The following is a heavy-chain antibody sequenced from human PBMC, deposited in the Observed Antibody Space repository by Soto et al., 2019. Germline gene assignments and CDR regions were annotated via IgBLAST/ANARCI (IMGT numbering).Heavy chain of an antibody. Sequence: QVQLVESGGGVVQPGRSLRLSCAASGFTFSNYAMHWVRQAPGKGLEWVALISYDGSIKYYADSVKGRFTISRDNFKNTLYLQMNSLRAEDTAVYYCAKDYYSTSSPHFDYWGQGTLVTVSS. CDR1: GFTFSNYA. D-gene: IGHD6-6*01. CDR3: AKDYYSTSSPHFDY. J-gene: IGHJ4*02. CDR2: ISYDGSIK. V-gene: IGHV3-30*18.